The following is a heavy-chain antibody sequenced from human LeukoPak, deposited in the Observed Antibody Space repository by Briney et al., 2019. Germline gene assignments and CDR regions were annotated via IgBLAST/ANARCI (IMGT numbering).Heavy chain of an antibody. CDR2: IIPILGIA. CDR1: GGTFSSYA. CDR3: ARDGRRGSYDYYYGMDV. Sequence: GASVKVSCKASGGTFSSYAISWVRQAPGQGLEWMGRIIPILGIANYAQKFQGRVTITADKSTSTAYMELSSLRSEDTAVYYCARDGRRGSYDYYYGMDVWGQGTTVTVSS. D-gene: IGHD1-26*01. V-gene: IGHV1-69*04. J-gene: IGHJ6*02.